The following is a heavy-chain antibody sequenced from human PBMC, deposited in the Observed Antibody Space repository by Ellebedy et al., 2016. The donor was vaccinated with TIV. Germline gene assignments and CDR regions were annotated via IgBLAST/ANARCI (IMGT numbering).Heavy chain of an antibody. D-gene: IGHD3-10*01. Sequence: AASVKVSCKASGGTFSSYAISWVRQAPGQGLEWMGGIIPIFGTANYAQKFQGRVTITADESTSTAYMELSSLRSEDTAVYYCARGSVTMVRGVPWGMDVWGQGTTVTVSS. J-gene: IGHJ6*02. V-gene: IGHV1-69*13. CDR3: ARGSVTMVRGVPWGMDV. CDR1: GGTFSSYA. CDR2: IIPIFGTA.